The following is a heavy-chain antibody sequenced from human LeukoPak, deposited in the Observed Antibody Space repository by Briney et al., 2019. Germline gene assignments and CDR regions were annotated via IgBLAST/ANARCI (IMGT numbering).Heavy chain of an antibody. Sequence: GGSLRLSCAASGFDFGTYSMNWVRQAPGKGLEWLSYINAASDASYYADSVKGRFTISRDNAKNSLYLQMGSLRAEDMAVYYCARPARGKYYYDSSDHGYWGQGTLVTVSS. CDR3: ARPARGKYYYDSSDHGY. J-gene: IGHJ4*02. CDR1: GFDFGTYS. D-gene: IGHD3-22*01. CDR2: INAASDAS. V-gene: IGHV3-48*01.